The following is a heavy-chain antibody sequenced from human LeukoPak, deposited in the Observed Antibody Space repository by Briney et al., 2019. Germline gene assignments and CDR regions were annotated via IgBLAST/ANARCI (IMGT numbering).Heavy chain of an antibody. D-gene: IGHD3-22*01. CDR2: IYYSGST. Sequence: SETPSLICTVSGGSISSSSYYWGWIRQPPGKGLEWIGSIYYSGSTYYNPSLKSRVTISVDTSKNQFSLKLSSVTAADTAVYYCASHLLQDSSGYPPYYFDYWGQGTLVTVSS. J-gene: IGHJ4*02. CDR3: ASHLLQDSSGYPPYYFDY. V-gene: IGHV4-39*01. CDR1: GGSISSSSYY.